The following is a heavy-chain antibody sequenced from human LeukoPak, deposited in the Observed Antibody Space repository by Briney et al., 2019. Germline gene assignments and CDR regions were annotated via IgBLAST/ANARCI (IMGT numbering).Heavy chain of an antibody. V-gene: IGHV4-4*07. D-gene: IGHD6-13*01. J-gene: IGHJ4*02. CDR3: ARDSGSSWYQFDY. Sequence: SETLSLTCAVYGGSFSTYYWSWVRQPAGKGLEWIGRIYTSGSTNYNPSLKSRVTMSVDTSKNQFSLKLSSVTAADTAVYYCARDSGSSWYQFDYWGQGTLVTVSS. CDR2: IYTSGST. CDR1: GGSFSTYY.